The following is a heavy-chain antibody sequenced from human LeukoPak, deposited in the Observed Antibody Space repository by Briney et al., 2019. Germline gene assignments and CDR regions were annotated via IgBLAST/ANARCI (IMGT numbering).Heavy chain of an antibody. D-gene: IGHD2-2*01. J-gene: IGHJ5*02. V-gene: IGHV3-48*04. CDR2: ISSSSSTI. Sequence: GGSLRLSCAASGFTFSSYSMTWVRQAPGKGLEWVSYISSSSSTIYYADSVKGRFTISRDNAKNSLYLQMNSLRAEDTAVYYCARLVGAVVPAANNWFDPWGQGTLVTVSS. CDR3: ARLVGAVVPAANNWFDP. CDR1: GFTFSSYS.